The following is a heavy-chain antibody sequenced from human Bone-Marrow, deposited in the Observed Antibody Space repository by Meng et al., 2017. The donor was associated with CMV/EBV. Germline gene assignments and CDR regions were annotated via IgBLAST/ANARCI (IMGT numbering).Heavy chain of an antibody. CDR3: AREIAAAGYYYGMDV. Sequence: SVKVSCKGSGYSFTSYWIGWVRQAPGQGLEWMGGIIPIFGTANYAQKFQGRVTITTDESTSTAYMELSSLRSEDTAVYYCAREIAAAGYYYGMDVWGQGTTVTVSS. D-gene: IGHD6-13*01. J-gene: IGHJ6*02. CDR2: IIPIFGTA. CDR1: GYSFTSYW. V-gene: IGHV1-69*05.